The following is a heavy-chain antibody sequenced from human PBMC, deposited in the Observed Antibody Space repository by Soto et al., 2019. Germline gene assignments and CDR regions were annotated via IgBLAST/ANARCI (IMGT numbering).Heavy chain of an antibody. V-gene: IGHV1-18*01. Sequence: ASVKVSCKASGYTFTSYGISWVRQAPGQGLEWMGWISAYNGNTNYAQKLQGRVTMTTDTSTSTAYMELRSLRSDDTAVYYCARRVVVAATGDYYYYMDVWGKGTTVTVSS. CDR2: ISAYNGNT. D-gene: IGHD2-15*01. CDR1: GYTFTSYG. J-gene: IGHJ6*03. CDR3: ARRVVVAATGDYYYYMDV.